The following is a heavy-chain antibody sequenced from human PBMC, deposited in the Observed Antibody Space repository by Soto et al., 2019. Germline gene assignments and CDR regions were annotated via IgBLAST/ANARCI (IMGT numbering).Heavy chain of an antibody. CDR2: IYYSGST. D-gene: IGHD6-13*01. Sequence: SETLSLSCTVSGGSISSYYWSWIRQPPGKGLEWIGYIYYSGSTNYNPSLKSRVTISVDTSKNQFSLKLSSVTAADTAVYYCARESGQQLHYWGQGTLVTVSS. CDR1: GGSISSYY. CDR3: ARESGQQLHY. V-gene: IGHV4-59*01. J-gene: IGHJ4*02.